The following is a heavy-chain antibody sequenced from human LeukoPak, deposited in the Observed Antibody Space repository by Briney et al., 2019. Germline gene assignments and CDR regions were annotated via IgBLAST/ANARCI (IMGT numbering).Heavy chain of an antibody. J-gene: IGHJ4*02. Sequence: GGSLRLSCAASGFTFNNYGMHWVRQAPGKGLEWVAFIRYDGSNKYYADSVKGRFTISRDISKNTVYLQMNSLRPEDTAVYYFAKDLPIMPFDYWGKGTLSPSPQ. CDR1: GFTFNNYG. CDR3: AKDLPIMPFDY. CDR2: IRYDGSNK. V-gene: IGHV3-30*02. D-gene: IGHD2-2*01.